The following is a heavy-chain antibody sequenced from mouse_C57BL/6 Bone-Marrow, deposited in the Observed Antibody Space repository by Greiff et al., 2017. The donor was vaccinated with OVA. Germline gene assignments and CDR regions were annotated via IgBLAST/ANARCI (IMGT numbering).Heavy chain of an antibody. V-gene: IGHV1-15*01. Sequence: VKLVESGAELVRPGASVTLSCKASGYTFTDYEMHWVKQTPVHGLEWIGAIAPETGGTAYNQKFKGKAILTADKSSSTAYMERRSLTSEDSAVYYCTRGYSNYYAMDYWGQGTSVTVSS. CDR1: GYTFTDYE. CDR3: TRGYSNYYAMDY. D-gene: IGHD2-5*01. CDR2: IAPETGGT. J-gene: IGHJ4*01.